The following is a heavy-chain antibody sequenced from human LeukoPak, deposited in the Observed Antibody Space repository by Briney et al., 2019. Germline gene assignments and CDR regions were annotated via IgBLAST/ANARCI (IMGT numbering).Heavy chain of an antibody. D-gene: IGHD3-22*01. CDR1: GFTFSSYD. Sequence: GGSLRLSCAASGFTFSSYDMNWLRQAPGKGLEWVSYISSSGSTIYYADSVKGRFTISRDNAKNSLYLQMNSLRAEDTAVYYCARNSSGYYYDYYYYGMDVWGQGTTVTVSS. J-gene: IGHJ6*02. CDR3: ARNSSGYYYDYYYYGMDV. V-gene: IGHV3-48*03. CDR2: ISSSGSTI.